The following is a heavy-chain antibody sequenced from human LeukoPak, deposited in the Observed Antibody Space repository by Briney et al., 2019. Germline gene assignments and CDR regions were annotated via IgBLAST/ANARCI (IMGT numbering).Heavy chain of an antibody. CDR3: AHYGDYRFMYYFDF. CDR1: GFSLSPSGGD. J-gene: IGHJ4*02. V-gene: IGHV2-5*01. D-gene: IGHD4-17*01. CDR2: IYWNDDN. Sequence: SGPTLVKPTQTLTLTCTFSGFSLSPSGGDVGWVRQPPGKALEWLALIYWNDDNRYSPSLKSRLTITKDTYKRQVVLTMTNMDPVDTATYYCAHYGDYRFMYYFDFWGQGVLVSVSS.